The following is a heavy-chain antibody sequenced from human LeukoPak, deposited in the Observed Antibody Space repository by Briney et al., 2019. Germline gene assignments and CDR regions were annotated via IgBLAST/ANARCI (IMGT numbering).Heavy chain of an antibody. CDR1: GFTFSNAW. CDR3: TTEYYYDSSGYYYKGY. Sequence: GGSLRLSCAASGFTFSNAWLIWVRQAPGKGLEWVGRIKSKTDGGTTDYAAPVKGRFTISRDDSRNTLYLQMNSLKTEDTAVYYCTTEYYYDSSGYYYKGYWGQGTLVTVSS. D-gene: IGHD3-22*01. J-gene: IGHJ4*02. V-gene: IGHV3-15*01. CDR2: IKSKTDGGTT.